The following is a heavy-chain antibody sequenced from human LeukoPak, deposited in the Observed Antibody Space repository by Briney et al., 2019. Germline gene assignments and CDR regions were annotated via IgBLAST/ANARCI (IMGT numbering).Heavy chain of an antibody. J-gene: IGHJ4*02. CDR3: ARGIPGYFGTSGYYYEY. V-gene: IGHV4-4*07. CDR2: LHTSGGT. Sequence: SETLSLTCTVSGVSISSYYWSWIRQPAGKGLEWIGRLHTSGGTNYNPSLKSRVTMSVDTSKNQFSLKLSSVTAADTAVYYCARGIPGYFGTSGYYYEYWGQGTLVTVSS. D-gene: IGHD3-22*01. CDR1: GVSISSYY.